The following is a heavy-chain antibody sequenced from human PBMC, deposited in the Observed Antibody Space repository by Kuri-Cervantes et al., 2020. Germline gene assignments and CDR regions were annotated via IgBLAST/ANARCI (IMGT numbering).Heavy chain of an antibody. D-gene: IGHD3-3*01. Sequence: SETLSLTCTVSDDSISGSSYYWGWIRQPPGKGLEWIGSIYYSGSTYYNPSLTSRVTISVDTSKNQFSLKLSSVTAADTAVYYCARARSRDFFGAFLDYWGQGTLGTVSS. J-gene: IGHJ4*02. CDR3: ARARSRDFFGAFLDY. CDR1: DDSISGSSYY. CDR2: IYYSGST. V-gene: IGHV4-39*07.